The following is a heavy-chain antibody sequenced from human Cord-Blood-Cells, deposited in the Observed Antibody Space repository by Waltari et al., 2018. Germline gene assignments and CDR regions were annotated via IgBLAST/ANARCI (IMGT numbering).Heavy chain of an antibody. CDR3: ATRNFYSSSWYYFDY. D-gene: IGHD6-13*01. Sequence: EVQLVQSGAEVKKPGESLKISCKGSGYSFTSYWIGWVRQMPGKGLEWMGIIYPGDSDTSYSPSFQGQVTISADKSISTDYLQWSSLKASDTAMYYCATRNFYSSSWYYFDYWGQGTLVTVSS. J-gene: IGHJ4*02. CDR1: GYSFTSYW. V-gene: IGHV5-51*01. CDR2: IYPGDSDT.